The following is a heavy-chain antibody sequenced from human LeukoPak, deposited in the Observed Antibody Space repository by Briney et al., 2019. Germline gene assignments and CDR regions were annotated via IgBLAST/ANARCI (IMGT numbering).Heavy chain of an antibody. J-gene: IGHJ4*02. Sequence: PGGSLRLSCAASGFTFSDHYMDWVRRAPGKGLKWVGRTRNKANSYTTEYAASVKGRFTISRDDSKNSLYLQMNSLKTEDTAVYYCARDRGAYYFDYWGQGTLVTVSS. D-gene: IGHD3-10*01. V-gene: IGHV3-72*01. CDR1: GFTFSDHY. CDR2: TRNKANSYTT. CDR3: ARDRGAYYFDY.